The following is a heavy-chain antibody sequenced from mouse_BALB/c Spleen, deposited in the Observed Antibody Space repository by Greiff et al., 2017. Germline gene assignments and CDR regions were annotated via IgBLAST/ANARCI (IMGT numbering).Heavy chain of an antibody. D-gene: IGHD1-1*01. CDR2: IRSKSNNYAT. J-gene: IGHJ2*01. Sequence: EVNLVESGGGLVQPKGSLKLSCAASGFTFNTYAMNWVRQAPGKGLEWVARIRSKSNNYATYYADSVKDRFTISRDDSQSMLYLQMNNLKTEDTAMYYCVRHGSSWDFDYWGQGTTLTVSS. CDR1: GFTFNTYA. V-gene: IGHV10-1*02. CDR3: VRHGSSWDFDY.